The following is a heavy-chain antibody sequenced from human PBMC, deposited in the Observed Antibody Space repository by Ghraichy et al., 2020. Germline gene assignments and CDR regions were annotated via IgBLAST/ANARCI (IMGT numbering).Heavy chain of an antibody. Sequence: SETLSLTCTVSGGSISSSSYYWGWIRQPPGKGLEWIGSIYYSGSTYYNPSLKSRVTISVDTSKNQFSLKLSSVTAADTAVYYCARQVRLTGDQDPIDYWGQGTLVTVSS. CDR1: GGSISSSSYY. V-gene: IGHV4-39*01. D-gene: IGHD7-27*01. CDR3: ARQVRLTGDQDPIDY. CDR2: IYYSGST. J-gene: IGHJ4*02.